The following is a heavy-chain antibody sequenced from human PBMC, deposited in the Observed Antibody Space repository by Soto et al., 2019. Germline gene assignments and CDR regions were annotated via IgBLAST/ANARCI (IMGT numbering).Heavy chain of an antibody. CDR2: IVPIFGTA. Sequence: SVKVSCEASGGTFSSYAISWVRQAPGQGLEWMGGIVPIFGTANYAQKFQGRVTITADKSTSTAYMELSSLRSEDTAVYYCARRPAGVYYFDYWGQGTLVTVSS. CDR1: GGTFSSYA. V-gene: IGHV1-69*06. J-gene: IGHJ4*02. D-gene: IGHD7-27*01. CDR3: ARRPAGVYYFDY.